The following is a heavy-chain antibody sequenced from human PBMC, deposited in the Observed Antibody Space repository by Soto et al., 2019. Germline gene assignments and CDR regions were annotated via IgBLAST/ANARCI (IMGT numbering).Heavy chain of an antibody. V-gene: IGHV4-39*01. CDR3: PTPLIEVYYDFWSGCECYP. CDR1: GGSISSSSYY. J-gene: IGHJ5*02. CDR2: IYYSGST. D-gene: IGHD3-3*01. Sequence: QLQLQESGPGLVKPSETLSLTCTVSGGSISSSSYYWGWIRQPPGKGLEWIGSIYYSGSTYYNPSLKILVTISVDTSKIPSSRKPSSLTSADTAVYYCPTPLIEVYYDFWSGCECYPWGQGTLVTVSS.